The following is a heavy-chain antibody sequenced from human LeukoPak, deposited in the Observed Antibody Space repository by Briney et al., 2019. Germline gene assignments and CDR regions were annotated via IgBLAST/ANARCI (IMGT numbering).Heavy chain of an antibody. Sequence: GGSLRLSCAASGFTFSDYSMNWVRQAPGKGLEDLSYINSDGKTTWYADSVKGRFTASRDNAKNSLYLQMNSLRAEDTAVYYCARRSCSSTSCTLGYFDYWGQGTLVTVSS. CDR2: INSDGKTT. CDR1: GFTFSDYS. D-gene: IGHD2-2*01. CDR3: ARRSCSSTSCTLGYFDY. J-gene: IGHJ4*02. V-gene: IGHV3-48*01.